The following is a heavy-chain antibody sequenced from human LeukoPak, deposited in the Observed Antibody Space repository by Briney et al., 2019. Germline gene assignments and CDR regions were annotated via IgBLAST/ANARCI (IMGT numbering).Heavy chain of an antibody. CDR3: ARATYYYDSSGYSPDY. D-gene: IGHD3-22*01. Sequence: GGSLRLSCAASGFTFSSYAINWVRQAPGKGLEWVSSISSSSSYIYYADSVKGRFTISRDNAKNSLYLQMNSLRAEDTAVYYCARATYYYDSSGYSPDYWGQGTLVTVSS. CDR1: GFTFSSYA. V-gene: IGHV3-21*01. CDR2: ISSSSSYI. J-gene: IGHJ4*02.